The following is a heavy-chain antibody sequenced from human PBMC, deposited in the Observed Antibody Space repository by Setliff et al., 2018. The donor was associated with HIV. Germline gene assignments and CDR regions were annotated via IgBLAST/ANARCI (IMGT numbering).Heavy chain of an antibody. V-gene: IGHV1-2*02. J-gene: IGHJ1*01. CDR3: ARGAGNPHWYYDTWSGPSSGYFQH. CDR2: INPNSGGT. CDR1: GGTFSGGT. Sequence: ASVKVSCKASGGTFSGGTLNWLRQAPGQGLEWLGGINPNSGGTNYAQKFQGRVTMTRDTSISTAYLNLSRRRSDDTAVYYSARGAGNPHWYYDTWSGPSSGYFQHWGQGTLVTVSS. D-gene: IGHD3-3*01.